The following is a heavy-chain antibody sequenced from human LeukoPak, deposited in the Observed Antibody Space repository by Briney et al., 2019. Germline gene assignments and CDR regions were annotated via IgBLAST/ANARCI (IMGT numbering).Heavy chain of an antibody. V-gene: IGHV4-34*01. CDR3: ASGHSGSYQFDY. CDR1: GGSFSGYY. D-gene: IGHD1-26*01. Sequence: SETLSLTCAVYGGSFSGYYWSWIRQPPGKGLEWIGEINHSGSTNYNPSLKSRVTISVDTSKNQFSLKLSSVTAADTAVYYCASGHSGSYQFDYWGQGTLVTVSS. J-gene: IGHJ4*02. CDR2: INHSGST.